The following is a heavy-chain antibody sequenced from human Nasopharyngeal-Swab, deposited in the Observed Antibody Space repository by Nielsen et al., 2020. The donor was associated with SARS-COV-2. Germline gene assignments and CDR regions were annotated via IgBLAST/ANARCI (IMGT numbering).Heavy chain of an antibody. CDR3: ARDRDWAFDV. J-gene: IGHJ3*01. Sequence: GESLTISCAASGFIFSDYSMNWVRQAPGKGLEWISYIRSSNDIYYADSVKDRFTISRDHAKNSLYLQMSSLRVEDTAVYYCARDRDWAFDVWGQGAVVTVSS. D-gene: IGHD2-21*01. CDR2: IRSSNDI. CDR1: GFIFSDYS. V-gene: IGHV3-69-1*01.